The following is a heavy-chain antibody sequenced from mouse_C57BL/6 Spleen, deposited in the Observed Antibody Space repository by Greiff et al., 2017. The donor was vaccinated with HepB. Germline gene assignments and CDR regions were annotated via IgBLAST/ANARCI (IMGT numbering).Heavy chain of an antibody. D-gene: IGHD2-4*01. CDR1: GFTFSSYG. Sequence: EVMLVESGGDLVKPGGSLKLSCAASGFTFSSYGMSWVRQTPDKRLEWVATISSGGSYTYYPDSVKGRFTISRDNAKNTLYLQMSSLKSEDTAMYYWSRPGYDYDDGWYFDVWGTGTTVTVSS. CDR3: SRPGYDYDDGWYFDV. J-gene: IGHJ1*03. CDR2: ISSGGSYT. V-gene: IGHV5-6*02.